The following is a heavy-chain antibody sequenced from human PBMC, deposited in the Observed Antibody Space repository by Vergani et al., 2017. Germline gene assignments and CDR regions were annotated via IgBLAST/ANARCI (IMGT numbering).Heavy chain of an antibody. Sequence: QVQLVESGGGVVQPGRSLRLSCAASGFTFSSYAMHWVRQAPGKGLEWVAVISYDGSNKYYADSVKGRFTISRDNSKNTLYLQMNSLSAEDTAVYYCARDLFTIAGYMDVWGQGTTVTVSS. J-gene: IGHJ6*02. CDR1: GFTFSSYA. CDR2: ISYDGSNK. CDR3: ARDLFTIAGYMDV. V-gene: IGHV3-30-3*01. D-gene: IGHD3-9*01.